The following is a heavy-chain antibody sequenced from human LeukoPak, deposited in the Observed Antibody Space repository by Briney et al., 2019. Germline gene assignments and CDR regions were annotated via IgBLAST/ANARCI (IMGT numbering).Heavy chain of an antibody. Sequence: PGGSLRLSCAASGFTFDDYGMSWVRQAPGKGLEWVSGINWNGGSTDYADSVKGRFTISRENAKNSLYLQMNSLRAGDTAVYYCARAAYSSTWYSRYFDLWGRGTLVTVSS. J-gene: IGHJ2*01. CDR1: GFTFDDYG. D-gene: IGHD6-13*01. CDR3: ARAAYSSTWYSRYFDL. V-gene: IGHV3-20*04. CDR2: INWNGGST.